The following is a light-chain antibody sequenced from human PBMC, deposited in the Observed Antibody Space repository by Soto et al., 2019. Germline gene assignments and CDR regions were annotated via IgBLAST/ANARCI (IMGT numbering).Light chain of an antibody. J-gene: IGKJ1*01. CDR1: QSIRSS. CDR2: AAS. Sequence: DIQMTQSPSSLSPSLGDRVTLTCRASQSIRSSLNWYQQKPGKAPKLLIYAASSLQSGVSSRFSGSGSGTEFTLTISSLQPDDSATYFCQRYNDKFGQGTKVDIK. CDR3: QRYNDK. V-gene: IGKV1-39*01.